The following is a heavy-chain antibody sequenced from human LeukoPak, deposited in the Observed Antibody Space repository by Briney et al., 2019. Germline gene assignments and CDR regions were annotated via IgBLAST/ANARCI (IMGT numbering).Heavy chain of an antibody. V-gene: IGHV4-34*01. CDR1: GGSFSGYY. D-gene: IGHD3-3*01. J-gene: IGHJ4*02. CDR2: INHSGST. CDR3: ARGGYSEDLDY. Sequence: SETLSLTCAVYGGSFSGYYWSWIRQPPGKGLEWIGEINHSGSTNYNPSLKSRVTISVDTSKNQFSLKLSSVTAADTAVYYCARGGYSEDLDYWGQGTLVTVSS.